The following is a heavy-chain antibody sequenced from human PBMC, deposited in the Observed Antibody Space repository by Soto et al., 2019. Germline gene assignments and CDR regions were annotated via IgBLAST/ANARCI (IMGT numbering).Heavy chain of an antibody. CDR2: INTDGSVA. J-gene: IGHJ4*02. Sequence: PGGSLRLSCAASALTFRSYWMHWVRQAPGKGLVWVSRINTDGSVAMYVDSVKGRFTISRDNAKNTLYLHMNSLRAEDTAVYYCVRDMQLWRLDSWGQGILVTVSS. V-gene: IGHV3-74*03. D-gene: IGHD2-21*01. CDR3: VRDMQLWRLDS. CDR1: ALTFRSYW.